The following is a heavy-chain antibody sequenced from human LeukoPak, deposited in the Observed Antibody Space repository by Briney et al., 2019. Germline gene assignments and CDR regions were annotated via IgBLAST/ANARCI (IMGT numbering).Heavy chain of an antibody. CDR2: ISGSGGST. CDR3: ARASLSGNGYKVGYFDY. D-gene: IGHD5-24*01. Sequence: GGSLRLSCAASGFTFSSYAMNWVTQAPGKGLEWVSPISGSGGSTYYVDSVKGRFTISRDNSKNTLYLQMNSLTAEDTAVYYCARASLSGNGYKVGYFDYWCLGTLVTVSS. J-gene: IGHJ4*02. CDR1: GFTFSSYA. V-gene: IGHV3-23*01.